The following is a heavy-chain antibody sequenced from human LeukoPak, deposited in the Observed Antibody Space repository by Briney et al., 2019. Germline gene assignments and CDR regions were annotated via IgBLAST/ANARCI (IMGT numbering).Heavy chain of an antibody. D-gene: IGHD3-10*01. J-gene: IGHJ6*03. CDR3: ARGPIYYGSGIYYYYMDV. V-gene: IGHV4-59*01. CDR2: IYYSGGT. Sequence: SETLSLTCAVYGGSFSGYYWSWIRQPPGKGLEWIGYIYYSGGTNYNPSLKSRVTISVDTSKNQFSLKLSSVTAADTAVYYCARGPIYYGSGIYYYYMDVWGKGTTVTISS. CDR1: GGSFSGYY.